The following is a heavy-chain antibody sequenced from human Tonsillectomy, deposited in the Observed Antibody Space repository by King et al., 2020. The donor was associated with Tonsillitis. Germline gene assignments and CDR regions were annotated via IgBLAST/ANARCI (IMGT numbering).Heavy chain of an antibody. J-gene: IGHJ3*02. CDR3: ARDCGDSSGYYTLYAFDI. Sequence: QLVQSGAEVKKPGASVKVSCKASGYTFTSYGISWVRQAPGQGLEWMGWISAYNGNTNYAKKLQGRVTMTTDTSTSTAYMELRSLKSDDTAVYYCARDCGDSSGYYTLYAFDIWGQGTMVTVSS. CDR1: GYTFTSYG. CDR2: ISAYNGNT. D-gene: IGHD3-22*01. V-gene: IGHV1-18*04.